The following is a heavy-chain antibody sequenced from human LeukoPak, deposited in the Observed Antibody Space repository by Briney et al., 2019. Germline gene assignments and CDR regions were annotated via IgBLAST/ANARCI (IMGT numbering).Heavy chain of an antibody. V-gene: IGHV3-11*01. Sequence: GGSLRLSCAASGFTFSDYYMSWIRQAPGKGLEWVSYISSSGRTIYYADSVKGRFTIPRDNAKNSLFLQMNSLRAEDTAVYYCARRDSSSWYGVDYWGQGTLVTVSS. CDR1: GFTFSDYY. J-gene: IGHJ4*02. CDR2: ISSSGRTI. CDR3: ARRDSSSWYGVDY. D-gene: IGHD6-13*01.